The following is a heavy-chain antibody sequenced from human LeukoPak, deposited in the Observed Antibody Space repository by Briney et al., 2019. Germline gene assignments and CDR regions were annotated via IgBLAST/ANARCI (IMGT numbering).Heavy chain of an antibody. CDR2: IYTSGST. V-gene: IGHV4-4*07. D-gene: IGHD6-13*01. CDR1: GGSISSYY. J-gene: IGHJ5*02. Sequence: PSETLSLTCTVSGGSISSYYWSWIRQPAGKGLEWIGRIYTSGSTNYNPPLKSRVTMSVDTSKNQFSLKLSSVTAADTAVYYCARDYRAAAGNWFDPWGQGTLVTVSS. CDR3: ARDYRAAAGNWFDP.